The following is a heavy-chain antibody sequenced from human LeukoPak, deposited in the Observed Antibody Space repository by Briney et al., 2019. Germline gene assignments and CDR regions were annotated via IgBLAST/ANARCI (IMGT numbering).Heavy chain of an antibody. V-gene: IGHV3-74*01. CDR1: GFTFSSYW. D-gene: IGHD3-22*01. CDR3: ARGPYYYDSSGYYFY. CDR2: INSDGSSS. Sequence: GGSLRLSCAASGFTFSSYWMHWVRQAPGKGLVWVSRINSDGSSSSYADSVKGRFTISRDNAKNTLYLQMNSLRAEDTAVYYCARGPYYYDSSGYYFYWGQGTLVTVSP. J-gene: IGHJ4*02.